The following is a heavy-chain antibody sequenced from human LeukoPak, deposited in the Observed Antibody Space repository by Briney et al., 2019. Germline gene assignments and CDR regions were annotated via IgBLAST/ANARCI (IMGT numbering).Heavy chain of an antibody. CDR3: ARDYGANSGWFDP. CDR1: GYTFTSYD. J-gene: IGHJ5*02. D-gene: IGHD4-23*01. CDR2: MSPNSGYT. V-gene: IGHV1-8*01. Sequence: GASVKVSCKASGYTFTSYDINWVRQATGQGLEWMGWMSPNSGYTGYAQKFQGRVTMTRDTSISTAYMEPSSLRSEDTAVYYCARDYGANSGWFDPWGQGTLVTVSS.